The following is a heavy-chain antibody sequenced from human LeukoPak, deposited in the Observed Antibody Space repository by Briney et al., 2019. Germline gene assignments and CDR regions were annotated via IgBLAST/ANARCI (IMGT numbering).Heavy chain of an antibody. D-gene: IGHD3-22*01. V-gene: IGHV1-8*01. Sequence: ASVKVSCKASGYTFTTYDITWVRQATGQGLEWMGWMNPNSGDTAYAQKFQGRVAMTRDTSISTAYMELSSLRSEDTAVYYCARGLGDYYHTSTYYYAVPAHWGQGTLVTVSP. CDR3: ARGLGDYYHTSTYYYAVPAH. J-gene: IGHJ4*02. CDR2: MNPNSGDT. CDR1: GYTFTTYD.